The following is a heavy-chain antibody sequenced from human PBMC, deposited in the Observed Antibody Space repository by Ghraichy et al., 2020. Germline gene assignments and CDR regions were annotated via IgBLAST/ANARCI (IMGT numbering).Heavy chain of an antibody. V-gene: IGHV3-30*18. CDR3: AKEFGGGYYFDY. CDR1: GFTFSGYG. J-gene: IGHJ4*02. D-gene: IGHD3-3*01. CDR2: ISYDGSNK. Sequence: GGSLRLSCAASGFTFSGYGMHWVSQAPGKGLEWVAVISYDGSNKYHPDSVKGRFTISTDNSKNTLYLQMNSLRAEDTAVYYCAKEFGGGYYFDYWGQGTLVTVSS.